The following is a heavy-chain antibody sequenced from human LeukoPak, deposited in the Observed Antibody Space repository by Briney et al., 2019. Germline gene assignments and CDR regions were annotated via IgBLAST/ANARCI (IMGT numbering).Heavy chain of an antibody. V-gene: IGHV3-23*01. CDR3: AKQGARRITAICFDY. J-gene: IGHJ4*02. CDR1: GFTFSSYA. D-gene: IGHD6-6*01. Sequence: PGGSLRLSCAASGFTFSSYAMSWVRQAPGKGLEWVSAISGSGGSTYYADPVKGRFTISRDNSKNTLYLQMNSLRAEDTAVYYCAKQGARRITAICFDYWGQGTLVTVSS. CDR2: ISGSGGST.